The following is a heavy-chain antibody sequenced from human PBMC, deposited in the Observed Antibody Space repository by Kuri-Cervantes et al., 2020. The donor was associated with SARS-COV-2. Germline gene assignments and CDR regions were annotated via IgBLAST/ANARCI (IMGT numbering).Heavy chain of an antibody. CDR3: SRHRYSYGTPDWFDP. CDR2: IYYSGRT. CDR1: GGSISSSSYY. J-gene: IGHJ5*02. V-gene: IGHV4-39*01. D-gene: IGHD5-18*01. Sequence: SETLSLTCTVSGGSISSSSYYWGWIRQPPGKGLEWIGSIYYSGRTYYNPSLKRRVTISVDTSKNQFSLKLSSVTAADTAVYYFSRHRYSYGTPDWFDPWGQGTLVTVSS.